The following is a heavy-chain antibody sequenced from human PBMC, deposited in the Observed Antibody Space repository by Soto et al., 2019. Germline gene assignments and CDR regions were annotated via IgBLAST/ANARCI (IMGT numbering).Heavy chain of an antibody. V-gene: IGHV1-24*01. J-gene: IGHJ4*02. CDR2: FDPEDGET. CDR3: ARRDYGDSDY. Sequence: ASVKVSCKVSGYTLTELSMHWVRQAPGKGLEWMGGFDPEDGETIYAQKFQGRVTMTRDTSTSTVYMALSSLRSEDTAVYYCARRDYGDSDYWGQGTLVTVSS. D-gene: IGHD3-16*01. CDR1: GYTLTELS.